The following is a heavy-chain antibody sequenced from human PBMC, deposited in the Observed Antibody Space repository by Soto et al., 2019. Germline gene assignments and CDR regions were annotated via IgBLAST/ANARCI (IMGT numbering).Heavy chain of an antibody. CDR3: AREVIAATGTIRWFDP. V-gene: IGHV3-74*03. D-gene: IGHD6-25*01. CDR2: INEDGSST. J-gene: IGHJ5*02. CDR1: GFTFSRHW. Sequence: GGSLRLSCAASGFTFSRHWMHWVRQTPGKGPVWVSRINEDGSSTKYADSVKGRFTIARDNAKNTVFLQMSSLRAEDTAVYYCAREVIAATGTIRWFDPWGQGTLVTVSA.